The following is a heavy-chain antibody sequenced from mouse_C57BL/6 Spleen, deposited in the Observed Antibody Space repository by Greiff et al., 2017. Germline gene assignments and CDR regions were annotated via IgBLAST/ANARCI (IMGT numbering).Heavy chain of an antibody. CDR1: GYAFSSSW. D-gene: IGHD1-1*01. V-gene: IGHV1-82*01. J-gene: IGHJ2*01. CDR2: IYPGDGDT. Sequence: VQLQQSGPELVKPGASVKISCKASGYAFSSSWMNWVKQRPGKGLEWIGRIYPGDGDTNYNGKFKGKATLTADKSSSTAYMQLSSLTSEDSAVYFCARVGYGSSPLDYWGQGTTLTVSS. CDR3: ARVGYGSSPLDY.